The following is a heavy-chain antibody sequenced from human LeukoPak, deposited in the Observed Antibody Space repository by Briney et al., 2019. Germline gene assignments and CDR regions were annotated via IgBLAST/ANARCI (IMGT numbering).Heavy chain of an antibody. CDR2: IKQDGSEK. Sequence: GGSLRLSCAASGFTLSSYWMSWVRQAPGKGLEWVANIKQDGSEKYYVDSVKGRFTISRDNAKNSLYLQMNSLRAEDTAVYYCARSWYCSSTSCYTTGDAFDIWGQGTMVTVSS. V-gene: IGHV3-7*01. CDR1: GFTLSSYW. D-gene: IGHD2-2*02. J-gene: IGHJ3*02. CDR3: ARSWYCSSTSCYTTGDAFDI.